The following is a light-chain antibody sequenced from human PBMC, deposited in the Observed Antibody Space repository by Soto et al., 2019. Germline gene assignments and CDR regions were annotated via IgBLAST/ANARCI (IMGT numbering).Light chain of an antibody. Sequence: QSALTQPPSASGSPGQSVTISCTGTKSDIGVYDFVSWYQHHPGKAPRLIIYEVVQRPSGVPDRFSGSKSGNTASLTVSGLQAEDEAHYYCTSYTNSRTVIFGGGTQLTVL. V-gene: IGLV2-8*01. J-gene: IGLJ2*01. CDR2: EVV. CDR3: TSYTNSRTVI. CDR1: KSDIGVYDF.